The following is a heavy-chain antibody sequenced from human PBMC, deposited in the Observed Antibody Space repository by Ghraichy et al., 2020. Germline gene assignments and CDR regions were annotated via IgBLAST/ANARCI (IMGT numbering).Heavy chain of an antibody. Sequence: SETLSLTCTVSGGYVGNDRSYWGWIRQTPGRRLEWIGTMFYSGTTYYNPSLRSRVYMSVDTSNNQFSLRLRSVTAADTALYFCARLPYVYGYSGSYYSPLEGGGQGNFGGVSS. D-gene: IGHD3-10*01. CDR2: MFYSGTT. CDR3: ARLPYVYGYSGSYYSPLEG. J-gene: IGHJ4*02. CDR1: GGYVGNDRSY. V-gene: IGHV4-39*01.